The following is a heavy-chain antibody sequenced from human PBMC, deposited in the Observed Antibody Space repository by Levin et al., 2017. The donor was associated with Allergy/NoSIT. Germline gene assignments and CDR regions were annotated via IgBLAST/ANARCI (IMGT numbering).Heavy chain of an antibody. Sequence: QTGGSLRLSCAASGFTFTSYWMHWVRQVPGKGLVWVSRINSYGGSTDYADSVKGRFTISRDNAKNTLYLQMNSLRAEDTALYYCALGLYDTSLYTMSNYWGQGTLVTVSS. V-gene: IGHV3-74*01. CDR2: INSYGGST. CDR3: ALGLYDTSLYTMSNY. D-gene: IGHD3-22*01. CDR1: GFTFTSYW. J-gene: IGHJ4*02.